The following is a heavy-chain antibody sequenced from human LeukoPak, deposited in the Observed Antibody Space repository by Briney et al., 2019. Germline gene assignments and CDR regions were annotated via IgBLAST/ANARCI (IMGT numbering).Heavy chain of an antibody. CDR1: GYIFTNYW. D-gene: IGHD3-22*01. CDR3: ARRSYYVSGGYYYDF. Sequence: GESLKISCKGSGYIFTNYWIAWVRQMPGKGLVGMGVIFPDDSDTRYSPSFQGQVTISADKSISTAYLQWSSLKASDTAMYYCARRSYYVSGGYYYDFWGQGSLVSVSS. CDR2: IFPDDSDT. J-gene: IGHJ4*02. V-gene: IGHV5-51*01.